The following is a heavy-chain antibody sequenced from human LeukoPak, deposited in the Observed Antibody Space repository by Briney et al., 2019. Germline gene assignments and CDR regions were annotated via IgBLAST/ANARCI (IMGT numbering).Heavy chain of an antibody. CDR3: ARDRGYLDGFDI. Sequence: PSETLSLTCTVSGASLSNYYWSWIRQPPGKGLEWIGYIYYSGSTNYNPSLNSRVTISVDKSKNQLSLKLSSVTAADTAVYYCARDRGYLDGFDIWAQGTMVPVSS. CDR2: IYYSGST. J-gene: IGHJ3*02. CDR1: GASLSNYY. V-gene: IGHV4-59*01. D-gene: IGHD3-10*01.